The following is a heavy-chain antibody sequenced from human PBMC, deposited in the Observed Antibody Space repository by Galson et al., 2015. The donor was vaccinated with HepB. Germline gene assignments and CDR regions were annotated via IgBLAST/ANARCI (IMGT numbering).Heavy chain of an antibody. CDR1: GGSISSGSYY. V-gene: IGHV4-39*07. CDR3: ARSPIGRDSIHFF. D-gene: IGHD2-21*02. CDR2: IYYSGST. Sequence: SETLSLTCTVSGGSISSGSYYWSWIRQPAGKGLEWIGSIYYSGSTYYNPSLKSRVTISVDTSKNQFSLKLSSVTAADTAVYYCARSPIGRDSIHFFWGQGTLVTVSS. J-gene: IGHJ4*02.